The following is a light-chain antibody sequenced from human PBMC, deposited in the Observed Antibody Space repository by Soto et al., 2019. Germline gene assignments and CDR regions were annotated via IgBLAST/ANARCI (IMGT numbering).Light chain of an antibody. CDR1: QSINRH. V-gene: IGKV3-11*01. CDR2: DAS. Sequence: EIVLTQSPATLSLSPGERATLSCRASQSINRHLAWYRQKPGQAPRLLIYDASNRATGIPARFSGSGSGTDFTITISSLEPEDFGVYYCQQRSNWPTVTFGGGTKVEIK. CDR3: QQRSNWPTVT. J-gene: IGKJ4*01.